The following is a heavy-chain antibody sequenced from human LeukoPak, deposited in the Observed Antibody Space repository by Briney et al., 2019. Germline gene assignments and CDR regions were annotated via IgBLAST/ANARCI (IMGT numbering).Heavy chain of an antibody. J-gene: IGHJ3*02. CDR3: ARDAGAFDI. V-gene: IGHV3-30*03. CDR2: VSNDGSNK. Sequence: GGSLRLSCAASGFTFSSYAMHWVRQAPGKGLEWVAVVSNDGSNKYYADSVKGRFTISRDNSKNTLYLQMNSLRAEDTAVYYCARDAGAFDIWGQGTMVTVSS. CDR1: GFTFSSYA.